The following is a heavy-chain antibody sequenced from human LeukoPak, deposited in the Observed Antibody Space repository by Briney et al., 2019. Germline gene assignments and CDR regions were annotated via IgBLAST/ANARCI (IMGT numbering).Heavy chain of an antibody. CDR1: GFTFDDYA. CDR2: ISWNSGSI. Sequence: GGSLRLSCAASGFTFDDYAMHWVRQAPGKGLEWVSGISWNSGSIGYADSVKGRFTISRDNAKNSLYLQMNSLRAEDTALYYCAKEGSDYWGQGTLVTVSS. J-gene: IGHJ4*02. V-gene: IGHV3-9*01. CDR3: AKEGSDY.